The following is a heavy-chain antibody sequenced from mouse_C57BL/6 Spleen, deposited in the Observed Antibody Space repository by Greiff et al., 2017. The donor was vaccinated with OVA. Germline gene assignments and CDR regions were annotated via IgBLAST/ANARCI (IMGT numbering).Heavy chain of an antibody. D-gene: IGHD1-1*01. Sequence: EVKLMESGGGLVKPGGSLKLSCAASGFTFSDYGMHWVRQAPEKGLEWVAYISSGSSTIYYADTVKGRFTISRDNAKNTLFLQMTSLRSEDTAMYYCARTTVVAPGAYWGQGTLVTVSA. CDR1: GFTFSDYG. CDR2: ISSGSSTI. CDR3: ARTTVVAPGAY. V-gene: IGHV5-17*01. J-gene: IGHJ3*01.